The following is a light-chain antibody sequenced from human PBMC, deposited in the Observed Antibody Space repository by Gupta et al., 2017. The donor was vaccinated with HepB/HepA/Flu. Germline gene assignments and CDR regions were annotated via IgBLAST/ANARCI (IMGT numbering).Light chain of an antibody. V-gene: IGLV3-21*02. CDR3: QVWDSDSDNVV. CDR2: DDY. CDR1: NIGMKS. J-gene: IGLJ2*01. Sequence: SYVLTQTPSVSVAPGQTALITCEGDNIGMKSVHWYQQKPGQAPVLVVYDDYDRPSGIPERLSGSHTGSAATLPINRVEAGDEADYYCQVWDSDSDNVVFGGGTKLTVL.